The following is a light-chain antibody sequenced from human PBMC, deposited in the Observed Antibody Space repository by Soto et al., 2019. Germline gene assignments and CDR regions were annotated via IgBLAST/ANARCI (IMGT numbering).Light chain of an antibody. CDR1: QSVSSN. J-gene: IGKJ5*01. CDR3: QQYNNWPIT. Sequence: EIVMTQSPATLSVSPGDRATLSCRASQSVSSNLAWYQQKPGQGPSLLIYGASTRATGIPARFSGSGSGTEFTLTISSLQSEDFAVYYCQQYNNWPITFGQGTRLEIK. CDR2: GAS. V-gene: IGKV3-15*01.